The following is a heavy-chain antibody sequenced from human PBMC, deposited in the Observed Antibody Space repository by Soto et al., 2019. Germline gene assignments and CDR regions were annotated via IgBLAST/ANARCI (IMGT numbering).Heavy chain of an antibody. V-gene: IGHV3-9*01. D-gene: IGHD4-4*01. CDR3: AKSEMASNYDGWFDP. J-gene: IGHJ5*02. Sequence: PGGSLRLSCAASGFTFDDYAMHWVRQAPGKGLEWVSGISWNSGSIGYADSVKGRFTISRDNAKNSLYLQMNSLRAEDTALYYCAKSEMASNYDGWFDPWGQGTLVTVSS. CDR2: ISWNSGSI. CDR1: GFTFDDYA.